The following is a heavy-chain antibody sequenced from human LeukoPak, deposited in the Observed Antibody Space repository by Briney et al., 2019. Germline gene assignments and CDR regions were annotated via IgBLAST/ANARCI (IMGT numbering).Heavy chain of an antibody. D-gene: IGHD2-21*02. V-gene: IGHV3-30*18. CDR2: ISYDGSNK. Sequence: GGSLRLSCAAAGFTFSSEGMRWVSQAPGKGLEWVAVISYDGSNKYHADSVKGRFTISRDNSKNTLYLQMNSLRAEGTAVYYWAKEGCGGDCYQYYFDYWGQGALVTVSS. J-gene: IGHJ4*02. CDR1: GFTFSSEG. CDR3: AKEGCGGDCYQYYFDY.